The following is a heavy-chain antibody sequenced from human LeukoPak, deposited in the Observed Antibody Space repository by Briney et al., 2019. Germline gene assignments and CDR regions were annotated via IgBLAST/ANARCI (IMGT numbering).Heavy chain of an antibody. D-gene: IGHD2-21*02. CDR1: GFTFSSYG. CDR2: ISYDGSNK. CDR3: AKSELVSRKADIVVVTATNSWYFDL. J-gene: IGHJ2*01. Sequence: GGSLRLSCAASGFTFSSYGMHWVRQAPGKGLEWVAVISYDGSNKYYADSVKGRFTISRDNSKNTLYLQMNSLRAEDTAVYYCAKSELVSRKADIVVVTATNSWYFDLWGRGTLVTVSS. V-gene: IGHV3-30*18.